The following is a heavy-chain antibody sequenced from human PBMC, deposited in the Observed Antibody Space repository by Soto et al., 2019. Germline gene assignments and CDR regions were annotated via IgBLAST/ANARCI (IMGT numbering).Heavy chain of an antibody. CDR1: GFTLSDSA. Sequence: EVQLVESGGGLVQPGGSLKLSCAASGFTLSDSAMHWVRQASWKGLAWVGRIRSKVNTYATAYAASVKGRFTISRDDSVNTTYLQMNSIKAEDTAVYYCTRRRDWTAMDHLDYWGQGTLVTFSS. J-gene: IGHJ4*02. V-gene: IGHV3-73*02. CDR3: TRRRDWTAMDHLDY. D-gene: IGHD5-18*01. CDR2: IRSKVNTYAT.